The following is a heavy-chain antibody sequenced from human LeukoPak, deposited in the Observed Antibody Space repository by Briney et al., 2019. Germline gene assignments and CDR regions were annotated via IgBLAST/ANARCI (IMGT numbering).Heavy chain of an antibody. CDR2: INQSGRT. V-gene: IGHV4-34*01. J-gene: IGHJ4*02. CDR1: GGSFSGYY. Sequence: SETLSLTCGVYGGSFSGYYWSWIRKPPGRGLEWIGGINQSGRTSYNPSLKSRVTISVDTSNNQFSLKLSSVTAADTGVYYCATKYSAAVAANPPYFDDWGQGTLVTVSS. CDR3: ATKYSAAVAANPPYFDD. D-gene: IGHD6-19*01.